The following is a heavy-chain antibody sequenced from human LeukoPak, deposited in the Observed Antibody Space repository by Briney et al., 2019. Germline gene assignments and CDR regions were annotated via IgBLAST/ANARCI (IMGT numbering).Heavy chain of an antibody. D-gene: IGHD2/OR15-2a*01. CDR3: ARGKRYNNQSKYRNTYYFDY. CDR1: GYTFTGYY. V-gene: IGHV1-2*02. Sequence: GASVKVSCKASGYTFTGYYMHWVRQAPGQGLEWMGWINPSSGGTNYAQKFQGRVTMTRDTSISTAYMELSRLRSDDTAVYYCARGKRYNNQSKYRNTYYFDYWGQGTLVTVSS. J-gene: IGHJ4*02. CDR2: INPSSGGT.